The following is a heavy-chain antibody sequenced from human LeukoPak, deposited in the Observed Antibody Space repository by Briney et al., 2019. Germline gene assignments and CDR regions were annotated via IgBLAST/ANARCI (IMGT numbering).Heavy chain of an antibody. CDR3: AREKRGYSGYGVDY. V-gene: IGHV1-2*02. Sequence: ASVKVSCKASGYTFTGYYMHWVRQAPGQGLEWMGWINPNSGGTNYAQKFQGRVTMTRDTSISTAYMELSRLRSDDTAVYYRAREKRGYSGYGVDYWGQGTLVTVSS. CDR2: INPNSGGT. CDR1: GYTFTGYY. D-gene: IGHD5-12*01. J-gene: IGHJ4*02.